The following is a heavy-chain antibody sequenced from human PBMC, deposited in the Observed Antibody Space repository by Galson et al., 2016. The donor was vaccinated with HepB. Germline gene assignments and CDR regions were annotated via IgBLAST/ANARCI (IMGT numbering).Heavy chain of an antibody. CDR1: GFKFSYYG. V-gene: IGHV3-30*18. D-gene: IGHD2-21*02. CDR3: AKDRDRWVTMDGMDV. CDR2: ISYDESKK. J-gene: IGHJ6*02. Sequence: SLRLSCAASGFKFSYYGVHWVRQAPGKGLEWVAFISYDESKKYYAESVKGRFTISRDNSKNTLHLEMARLRGEDTAVYYCAKDRDRWVTMDGMDVWGQGTTVTVS.